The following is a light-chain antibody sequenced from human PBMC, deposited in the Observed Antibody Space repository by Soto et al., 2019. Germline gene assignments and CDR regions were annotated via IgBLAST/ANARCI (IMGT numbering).Light chain of an antibody. CDR3: QQFNNYPLT. CDR2: AAS. CDR1: QSVSSN. V-gene: IGKV3-15*01. J-gene: IGKJ4*01. Sequence: EIVLTQSPATLSVSPGERATLSCRASQSVSSNLAWYQHKPGQAPRLLIYAASTRATGIPARFSGSGSGTDFTLTISSLQSEDFATYYCQQFNNYPLTFGGGTKVEIK.